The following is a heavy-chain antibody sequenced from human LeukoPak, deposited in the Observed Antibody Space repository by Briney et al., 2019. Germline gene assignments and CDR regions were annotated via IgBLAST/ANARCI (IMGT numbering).Heavy chain of an antibody. D-gene: IGHD6-6*01. CDR1: GGTFSSYA. CDR2: IIPILGIA. V-gene: IGHV1-69*04. CDR3: ASTDSSSNFDS. J-gene: IGHJ4*02. Sequence: SVKVSCKASGGTFSSYAISWVRQAPGQGLEWMGRIIPILGIANYAQKFQGRVTVTADKSTSTAYMELSSLRSEDTAVYYCASTDSSSNFDSWGQGTLVTVSS.